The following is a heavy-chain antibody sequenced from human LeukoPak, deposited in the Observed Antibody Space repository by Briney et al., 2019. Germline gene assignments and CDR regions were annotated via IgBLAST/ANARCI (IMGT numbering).Heavy chain of an antibody. J-gene: IGHJ6*03. D-gene: IGHD3-10*01. CDR2: INHSENT. Sequence: SETLSLTCAVHGGSFSGYYWNWIRQSPGKGMEWIAEINHSENTNYNPSLKSRVTLSVDTSKNQFSLKLSSVTAADTAVYYCARRSLTFLGALRSFRNAGTDYYYMDVWGKGTTVTISS. CDR1: GGSFSGYY. CDR3: ARRSLTFLGALRSFRNAGTDYYYMDV. V-gene: IGHV4-34*01.